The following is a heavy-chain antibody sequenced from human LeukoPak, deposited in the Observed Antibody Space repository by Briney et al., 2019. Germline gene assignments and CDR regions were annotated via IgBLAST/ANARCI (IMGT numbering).Heavy chain of an antibody. CDR3: ARDLYDYGDFGY. D-gene: IGHD3-16*01. J-gene: IGHJ4*02. CDR1: GGSISSYY. Sequence: SETLSLTCTVSGGSISSYYWSWIRQPPGKGLEWIGYIYYSGSTNYNPSLKSRVTIPVDTSKNQFSLKLSSVTAADTAVYYCARDLYDYGDFGYWGQGTLVTVSS. V-gene: IGHV4-59*01. CDR2: IYYSGST.